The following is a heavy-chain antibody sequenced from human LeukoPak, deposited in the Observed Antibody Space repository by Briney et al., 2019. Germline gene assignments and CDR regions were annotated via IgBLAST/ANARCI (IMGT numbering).Heavy chain of an antibody. V-gene: IGHV3-23*01. CDR3: AKETQLTVSALFDY. D-gene: IGHD1-1*01. CDR1: GFIFNNYA. Sequence: GESLRLSCAASGFIFNNYAMSWVRQAPGKGLEWVSAISGSGGSTFYAASVEGRFTISRDSSKNTLFLQVNSLRAEDTAVYYCAKETQLTVSALFDYWGQGTLVTVSS. J-gene: IGHJ4*02. CDR2: ISGSGGST.